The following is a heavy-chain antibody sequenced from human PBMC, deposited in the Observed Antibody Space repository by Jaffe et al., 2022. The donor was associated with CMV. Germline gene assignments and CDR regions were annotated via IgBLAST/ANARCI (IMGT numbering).Heavy chain of an antibody. J-gene: IGHJ4*02. CDR3: AVTSGIAAHPDFDY. D-gene: IGHD6-6*01. V-gene: IGHV4-39*01. CDR1: GGSISSSTYY. Sequence: HLQLQESGPGLVKPSETLSLTCTVSGGSISSSTYYWGWIRQPPGKGLEWIGNIYSRDYTYYNPSLKSRVTISIDTSKNQFSLKLSSVTAADTAVYYCAVTSGIAAHPDFDYWGQGTLVTVSS. CDR2: IYSRDYT.